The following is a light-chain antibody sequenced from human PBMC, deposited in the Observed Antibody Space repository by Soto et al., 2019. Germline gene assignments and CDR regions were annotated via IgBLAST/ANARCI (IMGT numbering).Light chain of an antibody. CDR3: QQYDNDFRYT. J-gene: IGKJ2*01. CDR2: DAY. CDR1: QNINSK. V-gene: IGKV1-5*01. Sequence: DIQMTQSPSTLSASVGDRVAITCRASQNINSKLAWYQKKPGKAPKLLISDAYNLESGVSSRFSGSVSGTEFTLNIGGLQPEDFATCDCQQYDNDFRYTFGQGTTLDIK.